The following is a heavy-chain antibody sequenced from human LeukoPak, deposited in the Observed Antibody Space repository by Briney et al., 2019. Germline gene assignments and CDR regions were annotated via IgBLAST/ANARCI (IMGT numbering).Heavy chain of an antibody. Sequence: ASVKVSCKASGYTFTGYYMHWVRQAPGQGLEWMGWINPNSGGTNYAQKFQGRVTMTRDTSISTAYMELSRLRSDDTAVYYCARVHTTGTTSYGMDVWGQGTTVTVSS. CDR1: GYTFTGYY. CDR3: ARVHTTGTTSYGMDV. J-gene: IGHJ6*02. D-gene: IGHD1-1*01. V-gene: IGHV1-2*02. CDR2: INPNSGGT.